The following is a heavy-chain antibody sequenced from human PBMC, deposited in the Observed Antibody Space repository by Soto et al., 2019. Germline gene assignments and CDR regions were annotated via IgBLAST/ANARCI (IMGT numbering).Heavy chain of an antibody. CDR1: GYSFTSYW. CDR3: ASRISLDFWSGYIDAFDI. CDR2: IYPGDSDT. J-gene: IGHJ3*02. Sequence: EVQLVQSGAEVKKPGESLKISCKGSGYSFTSYWIGWVLQMPGKGLEWMGIIYPGDSDTRYSPSFQGQVTISADKSISTAYQQWSSLKDSETAMYYCASRISLDFWSGYIDAFDIWGQGTMVTVSS. V-gene: IGHV5-51*01. D-gene: IGHD3-3*01.